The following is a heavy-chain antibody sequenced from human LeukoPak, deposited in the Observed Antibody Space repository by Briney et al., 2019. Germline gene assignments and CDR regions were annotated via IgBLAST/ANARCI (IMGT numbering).Heavy chain of an antibody. V-gene: IGHV3-23*01. CDR3: AKRGPIYTSSPGNYFDY. Sequence: GGSLRLSCAASGFTFSSYAMSWVRQAPGKGLEWVSSISGSDGGTYYADSVKGRFTISRDNSKNTLYLQMNSLRAEDTAIYYCAKRGPIYTSSPGNYFDYWGQGTLVTVSS. D-gene: IGHD6-6*01. J-gene: IGHJ4*02. CDR1: GFTFSSYA. CDR2: ISGSDGGT.